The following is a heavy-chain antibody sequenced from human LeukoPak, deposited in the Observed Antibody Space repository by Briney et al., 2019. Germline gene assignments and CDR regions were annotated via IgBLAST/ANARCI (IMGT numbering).Heavy chain of an antibody. CDR1: GFTFSSYW. V-gene: IGHV3-7*01. Sequence: GGCLRLSCAASGFTFSSYWMSWVRQAPGKGLEWVANIKQDGSEKYYVDSVKGRFTISRDNAKNSLYLQMNSLRAEDTAVYYCARDIGLSGSYFDYWGQGTLVTVSS. CDR3: ARDIGLSGSYFDY. J-gene: IGHJ4*02. CDR2: IKQDGSEK. D-gene: IGHD3-22*01.